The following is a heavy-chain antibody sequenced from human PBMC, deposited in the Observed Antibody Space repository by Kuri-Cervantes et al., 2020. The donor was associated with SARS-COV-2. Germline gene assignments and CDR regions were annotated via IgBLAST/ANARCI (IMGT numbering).Heavy chain of an antibody. CDR3: AREASGMYYYDSSGYYYFDY. J-gene: IGHJ4*02. CDR1: GFTFSSYW. D-gene: IGHD3-22*01. V-gene: IGHV3-7*01. CDR2: IKQDGSEK. Sequence: GESLKISCAASGFTFSSYWMGWVRQAPGKGLEWVANIKQDGSEKYYVDSVKGRFTISRDNAKNSLYLQMNSLRAEDTAVYYCAREASGMYYYDSSGYYYFDYWGQGTLVTVSS.